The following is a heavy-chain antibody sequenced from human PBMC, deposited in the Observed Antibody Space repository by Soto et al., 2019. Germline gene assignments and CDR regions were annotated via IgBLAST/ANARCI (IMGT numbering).Heavy chain of an antibody. D-gene: IGHD4-17*01. CDR1: GGSLSSSSW. J-gene: IGHJ4*02. CDR3: VHHGGDPYYHDF. Sequence: SETLSPTCAVSGGSLSSSSWWSWVRQPPGKALEWLGEIYYSGSTKYNPSLNSRVTISADQSKNDFSLRLSSVTAADTAVYYCVHHGGDPYYHDFWGQGMLVTVSS. V-gene: IGHV4-4*02. CDR2: IYYSGST.